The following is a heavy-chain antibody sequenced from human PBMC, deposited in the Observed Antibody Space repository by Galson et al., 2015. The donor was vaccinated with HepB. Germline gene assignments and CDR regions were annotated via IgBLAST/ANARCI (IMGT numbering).Heavy chain of an antibody. CDR3: ASEAPRTRGGATSLDY. Sequence: SLRLSCAASGFTVSSNYMSWVRQAPGKGLEWVSVIYSGGSTYYADSVKGRFTISRDNSKNTLYLQMNSLRAEDTAVYYCASEAPRTRGGATSLDYWGQGTLVTVSS. J-gene: IGHJ4*02. CDR2: IYSGGST. V-gene: IGHV3-66*01. CDR1: GFTVSSNY. D-gene: IGHD1-26*01.